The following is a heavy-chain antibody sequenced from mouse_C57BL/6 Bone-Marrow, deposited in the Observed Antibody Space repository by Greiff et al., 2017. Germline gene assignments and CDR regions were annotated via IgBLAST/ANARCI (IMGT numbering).Heavy chain of an antibody. CDR1: GFTFSSYA. CDR3: ATNYYGSSYGD. CDR2: ISDGGSYT. Sequence: EVKLVESGGGLVKPGGSLKLSCAASGFTFSSYAMSWVRQTPEKRLEWVATISDGGSYTYYPDNVKGRFTISRDNAKNNLYLQMSHLKSEDTAMYYCATNYYGSSYGDWGQGTTRTVSS. V-gene: IGHV5-4*03. D-gene: IGHD1-1*01. J-gene: IGHJ2*01.